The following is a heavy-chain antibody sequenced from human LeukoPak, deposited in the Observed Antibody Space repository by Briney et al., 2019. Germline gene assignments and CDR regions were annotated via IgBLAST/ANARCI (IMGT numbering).Heavy chain of an antibody. D-gene: IGHD6-19*01. Sequence: PGESLKISCNGSGYSFTRHWIGWVRQMPGKGLAWVAFIRYDGSNKYYADSVKGRFTISRDNSKNTLYLQMNSLRAEDTAVYYCAKDGRLDSSGWYGYYMDVWGKGTTVTVSS. J-gene: IGHJ6*03. V-gene: IGHV3-30*02. CDR2: IRYDGSNK. CDR1: GYSFTRHW. CDR3: AKDGRLDSSGWYGYYMDV.